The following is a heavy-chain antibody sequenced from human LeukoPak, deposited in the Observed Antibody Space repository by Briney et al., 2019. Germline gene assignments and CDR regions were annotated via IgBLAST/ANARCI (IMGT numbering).Heavy chain of an antibody. CDR2: LNTKTGTP. V-gene: IGHV7-4-1*02. J-gene: IGHJ3*02. CDR1: GYTFNRNA. CDR3: ARRSPSADAFDI. Sequence: GASVKVSCKASGYTFNRNAINWVRQAPGQGLEWMGWLNTKTGTPTYAQGFTGRFVFSLDISVTTAYLQISNLKAEDTAFYYCARRSPSADAFDIWGQGTMVTVSS.